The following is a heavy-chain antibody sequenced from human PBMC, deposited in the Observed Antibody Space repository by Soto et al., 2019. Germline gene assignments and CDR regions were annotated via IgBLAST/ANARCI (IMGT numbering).Heavy chain of an antibody. CDR2: IYHTGST. J-gene: IGHJ4*02. CDR1: GGSISSGSYS. CDR3: XXXXXXXXXXXXXXX. V-gene: IGHV4-30-2*01. Sequence: QLQLQESGSGLVKPSQTLSLTCAVSGGSISSGSYSWTWIRQPPGKGLEWIAYIYHTGSTYYNPSLKSRVSLSVDTSKNQXSLKLXXXXXXXXXXXXXXXXXXXXXXXXXXXXWGQGTLVTVSS.